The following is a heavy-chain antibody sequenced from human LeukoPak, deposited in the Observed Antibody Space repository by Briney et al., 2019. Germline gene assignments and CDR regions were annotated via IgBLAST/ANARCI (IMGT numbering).Heavy chain of an antibody. Sequence: GGSLRLSCAASGFTFSSYWMSWVRQAPGKGLEWVANIKQDGSEKYYVDSVKGRFTISRDNAKNSLYLQMNSLRAEDTAVYYCARKRYCSGGSCPDVFQHLGQGTLVTVSS. CDR3: ARKRYCSGGSCPDVFQH. CDR1: GFTFSSYW. V-gene: IGHV3-7*01. D-gene: IGHD2-15*01. J-gene: IGHJ1*01. CDR2: IKQDGSEK.